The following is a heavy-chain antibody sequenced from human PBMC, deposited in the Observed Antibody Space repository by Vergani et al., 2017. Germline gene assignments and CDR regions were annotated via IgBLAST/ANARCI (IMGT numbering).Heavy chain of an antibody. CDR2: INHSGST. D-gene: IGHD2/OR15-2a*01. Sequence: QVQLQQWGAGLLKPSETLSLTCAVYGGSFSGYYWSWIRQPPGKGLEWIVEINHSGSTNYNPSLKSRVTISVDTSKNQFSLKLSSVTAADTAVYYCARNRPPSEYYYYYMDVWGKGTTVTVSS. J-gene: IGHJ6*03. CDR3: ARNRPPSEYYYYYMDV. V-gene: IGHV4-34*01. CDR1: GGSFSGYY.